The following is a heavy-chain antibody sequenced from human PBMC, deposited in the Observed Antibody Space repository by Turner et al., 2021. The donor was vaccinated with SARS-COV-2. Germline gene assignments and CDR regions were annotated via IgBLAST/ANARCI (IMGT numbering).Heavy chain of an antibody. V-gene: IGHV3-30*19. CDR2: TSYDGSNK. CDR3: ARDSGDFDY. Sequence: QVHLVESGGGAAQPGGSLRLSCVASGFIFDDYGMHWVRQAPGKGLEWVAVTSYDGSNKYYADSVKGRFTISRDNSKNTLYLQMNSLRAEDTAVYYCARDSGDFDYWGQGTLVTVSS. CDR1: GFIFDDYG. J-gene: IGHJ4*02. D-gene: IGHD3-10*01.